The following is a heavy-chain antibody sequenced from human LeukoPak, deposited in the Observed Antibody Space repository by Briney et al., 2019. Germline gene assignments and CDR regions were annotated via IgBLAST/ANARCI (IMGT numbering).Heavy chain of an antibody. Sequence: ASVKVSCTASGYTFTSYGISWVRQAPGQGLEWMGWISAYNGNTNYAQKLQGRVTMTTDTSTSTAYMELRSLRSDDTAVYYCARTPRATTIEDYWGQGTLVTVSS. CDR1: GYTFTSYG. D-gene: IGHD5-24*01. CDR3: ARTPRATTIEDY. CDR2: ISAYNGNT. J-gene: IGHJ4*02. V-gene: IGHV1-18*01.